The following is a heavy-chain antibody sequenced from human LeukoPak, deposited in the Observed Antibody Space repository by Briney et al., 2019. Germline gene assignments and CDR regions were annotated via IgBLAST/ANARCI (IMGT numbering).Heavy chain of an antibody. CDR3: ARRLGSGSYYNPYYYYYMDV. J-gene: IGHJ6*03. V-gene: IGHV4-34*01. CDR2: INHSGST. Sequence: SSETLSLTCAVYGGSFSGYYWSWIRQPPGKGLEWIGEINHSGSTNYNPSLKSRVTISVDTSKNQFSLKLSSVTAADTAVYYCARRLGSGSYYNPYYYYYMDVWGKGTTVTISS. D-gene: IGHD3-10*01. CDR1: GGSFSGYY.